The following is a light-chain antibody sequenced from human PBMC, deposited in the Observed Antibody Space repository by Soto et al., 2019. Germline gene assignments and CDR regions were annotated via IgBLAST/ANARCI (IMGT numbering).Light chain of an antibody. Sequence: DIRMTQYPSTRSANAEDRVTITCRASQSISSWLAWYQHKPGKAPKLLIYDASNLDSGVPSRFSGGGSGTEFSLTISNLQPDDSATYYCQQYENYWTFGQGTKVDIK. V-gene: IGKV1-5*01. CDR3: QQYENYWT. CDR1: QSISSW. CDR2: DAS. J-gene: IGKJ1*01.